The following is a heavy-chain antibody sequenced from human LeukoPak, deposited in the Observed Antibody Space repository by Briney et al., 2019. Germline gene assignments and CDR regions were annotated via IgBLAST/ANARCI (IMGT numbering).Heavy chain of an antibody. CDR3: ARHSSAARGWFDP. CDR1: GGSISNYY. Sequence: NPSETLSLTCTVSGGSISNYYWSWIRQPPGKGLEWIGYIYYSGSTNYNPSLKSRATISVDTSKNQFSLKLASVTAADTAVYYCARHSSAARGWFDPWGQGTLVTVSS. J-gene: IGHJ5*02. V-gene: IGHV4-59*08. D-gene: IGHD6-6*01. CDR2: IYYSGST.